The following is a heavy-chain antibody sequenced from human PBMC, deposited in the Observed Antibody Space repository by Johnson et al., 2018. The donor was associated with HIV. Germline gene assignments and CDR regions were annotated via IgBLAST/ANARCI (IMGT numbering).Heavy chain of an antibody. Sequence: VQLVESGGGLIQPGGSLRLSCAASGFTVSSNYMSWVRQAPGKGLEWVSVIYSGGSTYYADSVKGRFTLSRDSSKNTLYLQLNSLRAEDTAGYYCAKDLETGVDYVWGSYQLGAFDIWGQGTMVTVSS. CDR2: IYSGGST. J-gene: IGHJ3*02. D-gene: IGHD3-16*02. CDR1: GFTVSSNY. CDR3: AKDLETGVDYVWGSYQLGAFDI. V-gene: IGHV3-53*01.